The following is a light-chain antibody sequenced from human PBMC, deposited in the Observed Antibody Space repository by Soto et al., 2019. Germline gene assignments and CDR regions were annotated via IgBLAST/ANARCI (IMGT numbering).Light chain of an antibody. Sequence: DIQMTQSPSSLSASVGDRVTITCRASQTITYLHWYQQIPGRAPKFLISTASILRSGVPSRFSGSGSGTEFSLTINTLQREDFATYYCQQSDSVPLTFGGGTKVQIK. CDR1: QTITY. CDR3: QQSDSVPLT. V-gene: IGKV1-39*01. CDR2: TAS. J-gene: IGKJ4*01.